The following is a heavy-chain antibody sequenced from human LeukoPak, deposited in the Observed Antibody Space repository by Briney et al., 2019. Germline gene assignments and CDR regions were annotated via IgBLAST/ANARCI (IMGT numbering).Heavy chain of an antibody. CDR3: ARVARSMSSSSEDS. CDR1: GGSVSTGSYY. V-gene: IGHV4-61*02. J-gene: IGHJ4*02. D-gene: IGHD6-13*01. CDR2: IYTSGST. Sequence: SETLSLTCTVSGGSVSTGSYYWNWIRQPAGKGLEWIGRIYTSGSTNYNPSLKSRVTLSVDTSKNQFSLKLNSVTAADTAVYYCARVARSMSSSSEDSWGQGTLVTVSS.